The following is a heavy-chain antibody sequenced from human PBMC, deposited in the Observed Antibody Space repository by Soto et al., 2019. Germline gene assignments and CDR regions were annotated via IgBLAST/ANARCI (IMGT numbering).Heavy chain of an antibody. CDR1: GFTFSSYG. V-gene: IGHV3-30*18. CDR2: ISYDGSIQ. CDR3: AKEIRAYSSSWSFDY. J-gene: IGHJ4*02. Sequence: QVQLVESGGGVVQPGRSLRLSCAASGFTFSSYGMHWVRQAPGEGLEWVVVISYDGSIQYYTDSAKGRFTISRDNSKGTLYLQMNSLRAEDTAVYYCAKEIRAYSSSWSFDYWGQGTLVTVSS. D-gene: IGHD6-13*01.